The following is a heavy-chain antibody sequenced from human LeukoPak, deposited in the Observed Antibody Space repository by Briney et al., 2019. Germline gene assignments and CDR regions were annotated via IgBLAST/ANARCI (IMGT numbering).Heavy chain of an antibody. D-gene: IGHD3-22*01. CDR3: ARTYYYDSSGYPFDY. CDR1: GFTFSSCW. Sequence: GGSLRLSCAASGFTFSSCWMHWVRQAPGKGLVWVSRINSDGSSTSYADSVKGRFTISRDNAKNTLYLQMNSLRAEDTAVYYCARTYYYDSSGYPFDYWGQGTLVTVSS. CDR2: INSDGSST. V-gene: IGHV3-74*01. J-gene: IGHJ4*02.